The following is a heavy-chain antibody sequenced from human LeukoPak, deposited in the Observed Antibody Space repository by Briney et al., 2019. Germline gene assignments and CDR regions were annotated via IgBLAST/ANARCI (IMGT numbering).Heavy chain of an antibody. J-gene: IGHJ6*02. CDR3: ARGDGYYYGMDV. V-gene: IGHV4-61*01. Sequence: SETLSLTCTVSGGSVSSGSYYWSWIRQPPGKGLEWIGYIYYSGSTNYNPSLKSRVTISVDTSKNQFSLKLSSVTAADTAVYYCARGDGYYYGMDVWGQGTTVTVSS. D-gene: IGHD2-21*01. CDR1: GGSVSSGSYY. CDR2: IYYSGST.